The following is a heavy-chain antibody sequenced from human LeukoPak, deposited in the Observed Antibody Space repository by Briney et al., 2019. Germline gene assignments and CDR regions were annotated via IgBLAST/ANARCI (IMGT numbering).Heavy chain of an antibody. V-gene: IGHV3-48*01. CDR2: ISSSSSNI. D-gene: IGHD2-15*01. J-gene: IGHJ4*02. CDR1: GFTLSSYS. CDR3: ARGDAPDIVVVVAAFFDY. Sequence: PGGSLRLSRAASGFTLSSYSMNWVRQAAGKGLEWVSYISSSSSNIYYADALKGRFTISRDNAKNSLYLQMNSLRAEDTAVYYCARGDAPDIVVVVAAFFDYWGQGTLVTVSS.